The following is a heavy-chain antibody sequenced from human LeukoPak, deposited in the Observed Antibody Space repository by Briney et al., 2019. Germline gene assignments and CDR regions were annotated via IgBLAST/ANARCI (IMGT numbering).Heavy chain of an antibody. CDR3: ASRSSWYGVDY. V-gene: IGHV4-39*01. CDR1: GGSISSSSYY. D-gene: IGHD6-13*01. CDR2: IYYSGST. J-gene: IGHJ4*02. Sequence: SETLSLTCTVSGGSISSSSYYWGWIRQPPGKGLEWIGSIYYSGSTYCNPSLKSRVTISVDTSKNQFSLKLSSVTATDTAVYYCASRSSWYGVDYWGQGTLVTVSS.